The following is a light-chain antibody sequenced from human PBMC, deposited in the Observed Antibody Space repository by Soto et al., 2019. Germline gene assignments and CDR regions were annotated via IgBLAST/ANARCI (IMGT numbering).Light chain of an antibody. CDR2: GNI. CDR3: QSYDSSLSAWL. Sequence: QSALTQPPSVSGAPGQRVTISCTGSSSNIGAGYDVHWYQQLPGTAPKLLISGNINRPSGVPDRFSGSKSGTSASLAITGLQAEDEGDYYCQSYDSSLSAWLFGGGTQLTVL. CDR1: SSNIGAGYD. V-gene: IGLV1-40*01. J-gene: IGLJ3*02.